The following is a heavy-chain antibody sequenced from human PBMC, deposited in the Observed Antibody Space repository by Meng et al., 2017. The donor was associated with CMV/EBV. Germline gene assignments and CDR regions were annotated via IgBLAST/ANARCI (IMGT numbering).Heavy chain of an antibody. D-gene: IGHD2-2*02. V-gene: IGHV4-4*07. J-gene: IGHJ5*02. Sequence: VRRQDAAPGRVNPSETLSPTCTVSGGSISSYYWSWIRKPAGKGLEWIGRIYTSGSTNYNPPLKSRVTMSVDTSKNQFSLKLSSVTAADTAVYYCAREIVVVPAAIDNWFDPWGQGTLVTVSS. CDR3: AREIVVVPAAIDNWFDP. CDR1: GGSISSYY. CDR2: IYTSGST.